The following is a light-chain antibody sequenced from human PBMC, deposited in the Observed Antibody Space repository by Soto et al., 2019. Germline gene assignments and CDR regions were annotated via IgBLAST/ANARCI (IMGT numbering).Light chain of an antibody. CDR1: NSDVGGYNY. CDR3: FSYTTSSSRVV. J-gene: IGLJ2*01. V-gene: IGLV2-14*01. CDR2: DVS. Sequence: QSVLTQPASVSGSPGQWITISCTGTNSDVGGYNYVSWYQQHPGKAPKLMIYDVSNRPSGVSNRFSGSKSGNTASLTISGLQDEDDADYYCFSYTTSSSRVVLGGGTKLTVL.